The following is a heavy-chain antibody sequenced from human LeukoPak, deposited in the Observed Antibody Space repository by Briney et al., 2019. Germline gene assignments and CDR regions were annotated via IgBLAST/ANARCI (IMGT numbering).Heavy chain of an antibody. J-gene: IGHJ4*02. D-gene: IGHD5-12*01. CDR3: ARDWDYSGYYFGY. V-gene: IGHV1-18*01. CDR2: ISPYNGNT. CDR1: GYTFTRYG. Sequence: GSSVKVSCKASGYTFTRYGISWVRQAPGQGLEGMGWISPYNGNTNYAQKLQGRVTLTTDTSTSPADMEPRSLRPDDTAVYYFARDWDYSGYYFGYWGQGTLVTVSS.